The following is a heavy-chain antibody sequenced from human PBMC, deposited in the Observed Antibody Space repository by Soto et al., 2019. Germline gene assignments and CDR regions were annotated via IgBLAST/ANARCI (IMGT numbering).Heavy chain of an antibody. CDR2: ISWNSGSI. D-gene: IGHD6-19*01. CDR1: GFTFDDYA. Sequence: DVQLVESGGGLVQPGRSLRLSCAASGFTFDDYAMHWVRQAPGKGLEWVSGISWNSGSIGYADSVKGRFTISRDNAKNSLYLQMNSLRAEDTALYYCAKRRSAVAGIFGAFDIWGQGTMVTVSS. CDR3: AKRRSAVAGIFGAFDI. V-gene: IGHV3-9*01. J-gene: IGHJ3*02.